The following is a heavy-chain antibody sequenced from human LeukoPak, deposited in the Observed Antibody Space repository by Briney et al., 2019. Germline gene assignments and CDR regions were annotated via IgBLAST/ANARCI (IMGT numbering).Heavy chain of an antibody. J-gene: IGHJ4*02. CDR3: ARDRGYSSGTVDY. Sequence: PGRSLRLSCAASGFTFSSYGMHWVRQAPGKGLEWVAVIWYDGSNKYYADSVKGRFTISRDNSKNTLYLQMNSLRAEDTAVYYCARDRGYSSGTVDYWGQGTLVTVSS. D-gene: IGHD6-19*01. CDR2: IWYDGSNK. CDR1: GFTFSSYG. V-gene: IGHV3-33*01.